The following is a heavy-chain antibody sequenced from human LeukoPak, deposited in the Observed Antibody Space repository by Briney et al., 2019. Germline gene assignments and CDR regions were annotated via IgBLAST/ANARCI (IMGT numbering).Heavy chain of an antibody. CDR1: GYNFPNYW. CDR2: IYPGDSDT. CDR3: TRRRYGDEYNWFDP. V-gene: IGHV5-51*01. D-gene: IGHD4-17*01. Sequence: GESLKISCKASGYNFPNYWIAWVRQMPGKGLELMGIIYPGDSDTRYSPSFQGQVTISADKSITTAYLQWSSLKASDSAMYYCTRRRYGDEYNWFDPWGQGTLVTVSS. J-gene: IGHJ5*02.